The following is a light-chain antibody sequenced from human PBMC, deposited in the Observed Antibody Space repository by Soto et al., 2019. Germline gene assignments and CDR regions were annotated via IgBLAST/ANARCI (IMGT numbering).Light chain of an antibody. V-gene: IGLV6-57*04. CDR3: QSYHSGNVV. Sequence: NFMLTQPHSVSESPGKTVTISCTRSSGSIASNYVQWYQQRPGSAPTPVIYEDNERPSGVPDRFSGSIDSSSNSASLTISGLKTDDEADYYCQSYHSGNVVLGGGTKLTVL. CDR2: EDN. J-gene: IGLJ2*01. CDR1: SGSIASNY.